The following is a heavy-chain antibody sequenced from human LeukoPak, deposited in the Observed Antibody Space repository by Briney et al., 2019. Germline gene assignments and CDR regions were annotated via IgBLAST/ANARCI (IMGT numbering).Heavy chain of an antibody. CDR1: GGSISSYY. Sequence: KPSETLSLTCTVSGGSISSYYWSWIRQPPGKGLEWIGEINHSGSTNYNPSLKSRVTISVDTSKNQFSLKLSSVTAADTAVYYCARAPALIAAAANYYMDVWGKGTTVTVSS. D-gene: IGHD6-13*01. CDR3: ARAPALIAAAANYYMDV. J-gene: IGHJ6*03. V-gene: IGHV4-34*01. CDR2: INHSGST.